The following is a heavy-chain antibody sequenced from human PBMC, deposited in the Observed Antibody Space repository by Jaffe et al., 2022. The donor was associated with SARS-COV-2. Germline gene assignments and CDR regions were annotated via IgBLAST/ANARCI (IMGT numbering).Heavy chain of an antibody. D-gene: IGHD2-2*02. V-gene: IGHV3-15*01. CDR3: TTVTAAAAIDYYYGMDV. Sequence: EVQLVESGGGLVKPGGSLRLSCAASGFTFSNAWMSWVRQAPGKGLEWVGRIKSKTDGGTTDYAAPVKGRFTISRDDSKNTLYLQMNSLKTEDTAVYYCTTVTAAAAIDYYYGMDVWGQGTTVTVSS. J-gene: IGHJ6*02. CDR2: IKSKTDGGTT. CDR1: GFTFSNAW.